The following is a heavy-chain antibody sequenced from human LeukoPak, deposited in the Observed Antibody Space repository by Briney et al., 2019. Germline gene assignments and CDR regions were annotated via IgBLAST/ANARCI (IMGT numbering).Heavy chain of an antibody. Sequence: GGSLRLSCAASGFTFSKYAMSWVRQAPGKGLEWVLAISPSDGNTFYADSVKGRFTISRDNSKNTLSLQMNSLRAEDTALYYCAKDSSVPYGITEWGQGTLVTVSS. V-gene: IGHV3-23*01. D-gene: IGHD4-17*01. CDR1: GFTFSKYA. CDR2: ISPSDGNT. CDR3: AKDSSVPYGITE. J-gene: IGHJ4*02.